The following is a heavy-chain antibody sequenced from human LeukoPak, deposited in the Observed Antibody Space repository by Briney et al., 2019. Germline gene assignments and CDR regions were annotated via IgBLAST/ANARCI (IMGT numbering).Heavy chain of an antibody. CDR1: GFTFSSYE. V-gene: IGHV3-48*03. J-gene: IGHJ6*04. CDR2: ISSSGSTI. Sequence: GGSLRLSCAASGFTFSSYEMNWVRQAPGKGLEWVSYISSSGSTIYYADSVKGRFTISRDNAKNSLYLQMNSLRAEDTAVYYCATGRYVDPPMDVWGKGTTVTVSS. CDR3: ATGRYVDPPMDV. D-gene: IGHD5-12*01.